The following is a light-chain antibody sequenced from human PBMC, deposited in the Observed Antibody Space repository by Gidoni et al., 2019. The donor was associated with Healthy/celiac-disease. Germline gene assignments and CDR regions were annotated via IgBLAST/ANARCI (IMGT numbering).Light chain of an antibody. CDR2: DAS. J-gene: IGKJ1*01. CDR1: KSISSW. V-gene: IGKV1-5*01. CDR3: QQYNSYSWT. Sequence: DNQMTQSPSTLSASVGDRVTITCRASKSISSWLAWYQQKPGKAPKLLLYDASSLESGVPSRFSGSGSGTGFTLTISSLQPDDFATYYCQQYNSYSWTFGQGTKVEIK.